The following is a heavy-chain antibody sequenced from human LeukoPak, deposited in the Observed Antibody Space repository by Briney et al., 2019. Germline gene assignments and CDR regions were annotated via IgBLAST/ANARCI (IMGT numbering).Heavy chain of an antibody. V-gene: IGHV1-18*01. J-gene: IGHJ6*03. CDR3: ARSRVYDFWSGYYDGSYYYYYMDV. D-gene: IGHD3-3*01. Sequence: GASVKASCKASGYTFTSYGISWVRQAPGQGLEWMGWISAYNGNTNYAQKLQGRVTMTTDTSTSTAYMELRSLRSDDTAVYYCARSRVYDFWSGYYDGSYYYYYMDVWGKGTTVTVSS. CDR1: GYTFTSYG. CDR2: ISAYNGNT.